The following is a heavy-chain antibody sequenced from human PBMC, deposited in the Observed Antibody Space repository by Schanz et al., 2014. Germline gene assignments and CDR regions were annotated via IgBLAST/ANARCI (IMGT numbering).Heavy chain of an antibody. CDR2: INAGTGNT. CDR3: ARSGSSNWYFFDY. CDR1: GGTFSSFG. D-gene: IGHD6-13*01. Sequence: VQLEQSGAEVKKPGSSVKVSCKASGGTFSSFGINWVRQAPGQGLEWMGRINAGTGNTEYSQKFQGRVTITRDTLASTAYMEVSSLRSEDTAVYYCARSGSSNWYFFDYWGQGTLVTVSS. V-gene: IGHV1-3*01. J-gene: IGHJ4*02.